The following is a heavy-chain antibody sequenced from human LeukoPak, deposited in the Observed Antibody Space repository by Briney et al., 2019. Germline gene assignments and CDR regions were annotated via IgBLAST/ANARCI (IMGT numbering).Heavy chain of an antibody. D-gene: IGHD5-18*01. CDR1: GYTLTEIS. CDR3: ATVGYSYGAFDY. Sequence: GASVKVSCKVSGYTLTEISLHWVRLAPGKGLEWMGGFDREDGETMYAQKFQGRVTMTEDTSTDTAFMELSSLRSEDTAVYYCATVGYSYGAFDYRGQGTLVTVSS. J-gene: IGHJ4*02. CDR2: FDREDGET. V-gene: IGHV1-24*01.